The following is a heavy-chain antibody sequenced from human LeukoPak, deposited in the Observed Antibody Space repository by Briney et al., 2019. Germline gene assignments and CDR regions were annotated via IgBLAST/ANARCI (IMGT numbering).Heavy chain of an antibody. CDR3: VRESTIAVAVS. CDR2: IRGGDGKI. CDR1: GFTFKNYA. D-gene: IGHD6-19*01. J-gene: IGHJ4*02. Sequence: GGSLRLSCVASGFTFKNYAMSWVRQAPGKGLEWVSAIRGGDGKIHYADSAKGRFTISRDNSKNTVYLQMNSLRAEDTAVYHCVRESTIAVAVSWGQGTLVTVSS. V-gene: IGHV3-23*01.